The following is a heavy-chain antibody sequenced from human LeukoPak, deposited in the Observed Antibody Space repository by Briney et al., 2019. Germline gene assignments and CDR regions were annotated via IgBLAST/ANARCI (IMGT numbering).Heavy chain of an antibody. Sequence: SETLSLTCTVSGGSMTNSTYYWGWIRQPPGKGLEWIGSIYYSGSTYYNPSFKSRITISVDTSKNQFSLKVISVTAADTAVYYCARGGTYYYDDSGYRYFDYWGPGTLVTVSS. CDR2: IYYSGST. V-gene: IGHV4-39*01. J-gene: IGHJ4*02. CDR3: ARGGTYYYDDSGYRYFDY. D-gene: IGHD3-22*01. CDR1: GGSMTNSTYY.